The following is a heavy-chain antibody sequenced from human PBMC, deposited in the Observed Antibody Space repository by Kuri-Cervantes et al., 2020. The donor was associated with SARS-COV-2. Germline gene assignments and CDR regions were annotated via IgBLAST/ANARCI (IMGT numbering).Heavy chain of an antibody. J-gene: IGHJ6*02. V-gene: IGHV3-15*01. Sequence: GGSLRLSCAASGFTFSNAWMSWVRQAPGKGLEWVGRIKSKTDGGTTDYAAPVKGRFTISRDVSKNTLYLQMNSLKTEDTAVYYCTTDLPNPTYPRYYYYYYGMDVWGQGTTVTVSS. CDR1: GFTFSNAW. CDR2: IKSKTDGGTT. CDR3: TTDLPNPTYPRYYYYYYGMDV. D-gene: IGHD2-2*02.